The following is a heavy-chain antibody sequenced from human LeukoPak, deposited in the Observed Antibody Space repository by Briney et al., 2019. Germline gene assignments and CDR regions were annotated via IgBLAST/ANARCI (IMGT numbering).Heavy chain of an antibody. CDR1: GFTFISYS. V-gene: IGHV3-64*02. CDR3: ARVDKFYSYDY. Sequence: PGGSLRVSCAASGFTFISYSMHWVRQAQGKGLEYVSAISTNGGSTYYADSVKGRFTISRDNSKNTLYLQMGSLRADDMAVYFCARVDKFYSYDYWGQGTLVTVSS. J-gene: IGHJ4*02. CDR2: ISTNGGST.